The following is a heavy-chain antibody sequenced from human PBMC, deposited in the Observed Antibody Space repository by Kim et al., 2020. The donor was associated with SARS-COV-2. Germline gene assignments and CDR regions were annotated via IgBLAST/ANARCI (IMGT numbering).Heavy chain of an antibody. D-gene: IGHD1-1*01. Sequence: GGSLRLSCAASGFSFSASTIHWVRQTSGKGLEWVGRIRSKANDYATAYAASVKGRFSISRDDSKNTAYLQVGSLKTEDTAVYYCTKGITIGNEIDYWGQGTLVTVSS. CDR2: IRSKANDYAT. CDR1: GFSFSAST. CDR3: TKGITIGNEIDY. V-gene: IGHV3-73*01. J-gene: IGHJ4*02.